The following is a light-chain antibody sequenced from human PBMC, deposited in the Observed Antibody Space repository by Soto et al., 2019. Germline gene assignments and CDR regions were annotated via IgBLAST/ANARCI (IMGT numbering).Light chain of an antibody. CDR1: QNIRSR. J-gene: IGKJ5*01. Sequence: DFQMTQSPSTLSASVGDRVTITCRASQNIRSRLAWFQQKPGKAPKLLIYDASNLQSGVPSRFSGSVSGTEFTLTISSLQPDDFATYYCQQYKSYSPITFGQGTRLEIK. CDR2: DAS. CDR3: QQYKSYSPIT. V-gene: IGKV1-5*01.